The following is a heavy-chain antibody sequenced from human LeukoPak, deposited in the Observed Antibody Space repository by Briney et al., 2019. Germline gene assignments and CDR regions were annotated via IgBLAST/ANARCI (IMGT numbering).Heavy chain of an antibody. CDR2: IDHSGST. V-gene: IGHV4-34*01. CDR3: ASLCGYDPNDY. Sequence: SETLSLTCAVYGGSFSGYYWSWIRQPPGKGLEWIGEIDHSGSTNYNPSLKSRVTISVDTSKNQFSLKLSSVTAADTAVYYCASLCGYDPNDYWGQGTLVTVSS. D-gene: IGHD5-12*01. J-gene: IGHJ4*02. CDR1: GGSFSGYY.